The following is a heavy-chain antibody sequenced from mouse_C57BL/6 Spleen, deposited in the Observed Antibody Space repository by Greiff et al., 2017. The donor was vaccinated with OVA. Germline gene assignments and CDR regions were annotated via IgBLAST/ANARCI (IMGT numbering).Heavy chain of an antibody. J-gene: IGHJ2*01. CDR2: IRNKANGYTT. V-gene: IGHV7-3*01. Sequence: DVHLVESGGGLVQPGGSLSLSCAASGFTFTDYYMSWVRQPPGKALEWLGFIRNKANGYTTEYSASVKGRFTISRDNSQSILYLQMNALRAEDSATYYCARSSLYDSGYFDYWGQGTTLTVSS. CDR3: ARSSLYDSGYFDY. CDR1: GFTFTDYY. D-gene: IGHD2-3*01.